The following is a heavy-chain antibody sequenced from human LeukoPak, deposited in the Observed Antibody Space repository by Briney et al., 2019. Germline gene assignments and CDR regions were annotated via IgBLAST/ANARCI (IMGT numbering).Heavy chain of an antibody. CDR3: ARDSSGWPYYFDY. CDR2: ISSNVGST. J-gene: IGHJ4*02. Sequence: GGSLRLSCAASGFTFSSYAMHWVRQAPGKGLEYVSAISSNVGSTYYANSVKGRFTISRDNSKNTLYLQMGSLRAEDMAVYYCARDSSGWPYYFDYWGQGTLVTVSS. D-gene: IGHD6-19*01. V-gene: IGHV3-64*01. CDR1: GFTFSSYA.